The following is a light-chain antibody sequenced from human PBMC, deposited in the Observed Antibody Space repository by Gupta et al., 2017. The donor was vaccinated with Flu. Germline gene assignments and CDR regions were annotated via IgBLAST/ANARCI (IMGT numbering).Light chain of an antibody. J-gene: IGLJ2*01. CDR3: AAWDDSLNGVV. V-gene: IGLV1-44*01. Sequence: QSVLTQPPSASGTPGQRVTISCSGSSSNIGSNTVNWYQQLPGTDPKLLIYSNNQRPSWVPDRFSGSKSGTSASLAIRGLQSEDEADYYCAAWDDSLNGVVFGGGTKLTVL. CDR2: SNN. CDR1: SSNIGSNT.